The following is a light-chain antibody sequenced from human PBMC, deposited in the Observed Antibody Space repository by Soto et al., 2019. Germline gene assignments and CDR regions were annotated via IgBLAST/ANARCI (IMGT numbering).Light chain of an antibody. CDR1: RSLLHSNGYNY. J-gene: IGKJ1*01. Sequence: DIVMTQSPLSLPVTPGEPASISCGSSRSLLHSNGYNYLDWYLQKPGQSPQLLIYLGSNRASGVPDRFSGSGSGTDFTLKISRVEAEDVGVYYCMQPLQSWTFGQGTKVDI. CDR2: LGS. V-gene: IGKV2-28*01. CDR3: MQPLQSWT.